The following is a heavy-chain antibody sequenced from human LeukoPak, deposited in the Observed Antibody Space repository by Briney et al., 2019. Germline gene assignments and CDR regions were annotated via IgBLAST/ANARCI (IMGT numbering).Heavy chain of an antibody. CDR1: GFTFSSYS. J-gene: IGHJ3*02. D-gene: IGHD2-2*01. CDR3: AREGYCSSTSCSLNAFDI. V-gene: IGHV3-48*01. CDR2: ISSSSSTI. Sequence: GGSLRLSCAASGFTFSSYSMNWVRQAPGKGLEWVSYISSSSSTIYYADSVKGRFTISRDNAKNSPYLQMNSLRAEDTAVYYCAREGYCSSTSCSLNAFDIWGQGTMVTVSS.